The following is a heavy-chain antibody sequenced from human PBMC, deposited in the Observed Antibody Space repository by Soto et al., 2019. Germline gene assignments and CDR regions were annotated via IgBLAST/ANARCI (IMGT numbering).Heavy chain of an antibody. CDR3: ARRYGSCFDY. D-gene: IGHD4-17*01. Sequence: SETLSLTCTVSGGSISSYYWIWIRQPPVNGLEFIGYIYYIFSTNYNPSLKSRFTISLYTSKNHFSLKLISVTAAYTAVYYCARRYGSCFDYWGQGTMVTVSS. J-gene: IGHJ4*02. CDR1: GGSISSYY. V-gene: IGHV4-59*08. CDR2: IYYIFST.